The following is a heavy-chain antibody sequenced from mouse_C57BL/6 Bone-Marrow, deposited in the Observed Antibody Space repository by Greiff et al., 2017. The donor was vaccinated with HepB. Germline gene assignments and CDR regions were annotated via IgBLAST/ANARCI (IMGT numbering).Heavy chain of an antibody. CDR1: GYTFTDYY. Sequence: QVQLKESGAELVRPGASVKLSCKASGYTFTDYYINWVKQRPGQGLEWIARIYPGSGNTYYNEKFKGKATLTAEKSSSTAYMKLSSLTSEVSAVYFCASDLGDYYGGSTEYFDVWGTGTTVTVSS. CDR2: IYPGSGNT. V-gene: IGHV1-76*01. D-gene: IGHD1-1*01. J-gene: IGHJ1*03. CDR3: ASDLGDYYGGSTEYFDV.